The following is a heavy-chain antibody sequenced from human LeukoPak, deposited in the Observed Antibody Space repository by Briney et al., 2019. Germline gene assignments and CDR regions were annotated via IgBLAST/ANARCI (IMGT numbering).Heavy chain of an antibody. CDR1: GGSISSSSYY. CDR2: IYYSGST. D-gene: IGHD6-19*01. J-gene: IGHJ4*02. V-gene: IGHV4-39*07. Sequence: PSETLSLTCTVSGGSISSSSYYWGWIRQPPGKGLEWIGSIYYSGSTYYNPSLKSRVTISVDTSKNQFSLKLSSVTAADTAVYYCAREYSSGWYRVEYFDNWGQGTLVTVSS. CDR3: AREYSSGWYRVEYFDN.